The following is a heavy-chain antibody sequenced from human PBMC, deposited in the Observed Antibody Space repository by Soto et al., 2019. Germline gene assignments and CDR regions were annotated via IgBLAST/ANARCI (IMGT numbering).Heavy chain of an antibody. V-gene: IGHV4-34*01. J-gene: IGHJ4*02. CDR2: INHSGST. Sequence: SETLSLTCAVYGGSFSGYYWSWIRQPPGKGLEWIGEINHSGSTNYNPSLKSRATISVDTSKNQFSLKLSSVTAADTAVYYCERVGRGYSYGATDYWRQGTLVTVSS. D-gene: IGHD5-18*01. CDR1: GGSFSGYY. CDR3: ERVGRGYSYGATDY.